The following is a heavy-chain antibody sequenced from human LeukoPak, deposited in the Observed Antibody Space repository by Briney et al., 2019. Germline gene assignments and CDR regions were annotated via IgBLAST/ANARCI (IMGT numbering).Heavy chain of an antibody. J-gene: IGHJ4*02. V-gene: IGHV3-23*01. D-gene: IGHD3-16*01. CDR2: ISDDGYST. CDR1: GFTFGDYA. Sequence: GGSLRLSCTASGFTFGDYAMSWVRQAPGKGLEWVSGISDDGYSTYYADSVKGRFTISRDNSKNTLYLHMSSLRVEDTAVFYCARVAPPLDDYIRGSFPYFFDYWGQGTLVTVSS. CDR3: ARVAPPLDDYIRGSFPYFFDY.